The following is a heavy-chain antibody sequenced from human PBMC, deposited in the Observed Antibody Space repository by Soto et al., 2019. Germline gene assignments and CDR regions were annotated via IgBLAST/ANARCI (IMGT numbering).Heavy chain of an antibody. CDR1: GFTFDDFA. CDR3: AKDSGVDGSGPFDY. CDR2: INGNSGRI. J-gene: IGHJ4*02. D-gene: IGHD2-15*01. Sequence: EVQLVESGGGLVQPGRSLRISCAGSGFTFDDFAMHWVRQAPGKGLEWVSGINGNSGRIGYADSVKGRFTISRDNAKNSLYLQMNSLRAEDGALYYCAKDSGVDGSGPFDYWGQGTLVTVSS. V-gene: IGHV3-9*01.